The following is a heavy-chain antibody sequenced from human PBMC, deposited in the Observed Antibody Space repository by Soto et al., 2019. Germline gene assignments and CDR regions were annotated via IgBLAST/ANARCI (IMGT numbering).Heavy chain of an antibody. D-gene: IGHD2-2*01. CDR1: GGTFNRYS. CDR3: ATFYEGDCTTTTCYGDFDY. J-gene: IGHJ4*02. CDR2: IIPMFGIT. V-gene: IGHV1-69*02. Sequence: QVHLVQAGAEVTKPGSSVKVSCRASGGTFNRYSISWVRQAPGQGLEWMGRIIPMFGITNYAQKFQGRVMITADKSANTAYMEVSGVRSEDTAMYYCATFYEGDCTTTTCYGDFDYWGQGTVVTVSS.